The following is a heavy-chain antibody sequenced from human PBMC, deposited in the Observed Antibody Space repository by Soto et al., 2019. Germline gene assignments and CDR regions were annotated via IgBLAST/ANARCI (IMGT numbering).Heavy chain of an antibody. Sequence: PSETLSLTXTVSGGSISSYYWSWIRQPPGKGLEWIGYIYYSGSTDYNPSLKSRVTISVDTSKNQFSLKLSSVTAADTAVYYCARDRWKAQVWGQGTLVTVSS. CDR1: GGSISSYY. V-gene: IGHV4-59*01. D-gene: IGHD1-1*01. CDR3: ARDRWKAQV. J-gene: IGHJ4*02. CDR2: IYYSGST.